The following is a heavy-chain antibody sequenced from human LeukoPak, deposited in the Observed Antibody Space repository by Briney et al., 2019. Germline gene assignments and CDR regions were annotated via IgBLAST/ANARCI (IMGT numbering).Heavy chain of an antibody. J-gene: IGHJ3*02. CDR3: ARETGYAFDM. V-gene: IGHV3-48*02. CDR2: ISSSSSTI. Sequence: GGSLRLSCAASGFTFSGYSMIWVRQAPGRGLEWLSCISSSSSTISYADSVKGRFTIPRDNAQNSLYLLMNSLRDEDTAVYYCARETGYAFDMWGQGTMVTVSS. CDR1: GFTFSGYS.